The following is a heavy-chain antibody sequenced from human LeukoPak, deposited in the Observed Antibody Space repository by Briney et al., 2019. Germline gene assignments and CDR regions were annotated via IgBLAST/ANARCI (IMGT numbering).Heavy chain of an antibody. CDR1: GFTFSNYG. V-gene: IGHV3-33*01. J-gene: IGHJ4*02. D-gene: IGHD1-26*01. Sequence: GRSLRLSCAASGFTFSNYGMNWVRQAPGKGLKWVSDIWDDGSNKYYADSVKGRFTISRDYSKNTLYLQMNSLRDEDTAVYYCARELEWELPRVFDFWGQGTLVSVSS. CDR2: IWDDGSNK. CDR3: ARELEWELPRVFDF.